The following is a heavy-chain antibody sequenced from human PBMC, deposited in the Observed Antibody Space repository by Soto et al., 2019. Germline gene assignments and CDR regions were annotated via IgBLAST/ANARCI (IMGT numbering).Heavy chain of an antibody. CDR3: ARGHYGSGSYYNYYYYGMDV. D-gene: IGHD3-10*01. J-gene: IGHJ6*02. Sequence: GGSLRLSCAASGFTFSSYWMSWVRQAPGKGLEWVSGINSDGSSTSYADSVKGRFTISRDNAKNTLYLQMNSLRAEDTAVYYCARGHYGSGSYYNYYYYGMDVWGHGTTVTVSS. V-gene: IGHV3-74*01. CDR2: INSDGSST. CDR1: GFTFSSYW.